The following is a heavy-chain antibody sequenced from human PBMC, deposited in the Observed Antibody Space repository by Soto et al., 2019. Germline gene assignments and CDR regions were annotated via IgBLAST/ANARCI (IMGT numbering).Heavy chain of an antibody. CDR2: INSEGSSS. V-gene: IGHV3-74*01. J-gene: IGHJ4*02. Sequence: EVQLVESGGGSVQPGGSLRLHCAASGFTFSSHWMYWVRQAPGKGLFWVSRINSEGSSSRYADSVNGRFTVSRDNAKNTLYLQMNSLRAEDTAVYYCAREATYSSGRGMDVWGQGTLVTVSS. D-gene: IGHD3-22*01. CDR3: AREATYSSGRGMDV. CDR1: GFTFSSHW.